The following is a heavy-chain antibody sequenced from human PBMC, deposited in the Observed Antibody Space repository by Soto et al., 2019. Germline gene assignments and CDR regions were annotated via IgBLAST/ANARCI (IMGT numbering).Heavy chain of an antibody. D-gene: IGHD3-22*01. CDR1: GFTFSNYA. J-gene: IGHJ2*01. CDR2: ISSNGGTT. Sequence: GGSLRLSCSASGFTFSNYAMSWVRQAPGKGLEYVSAISSNGGTTYYAESVKGRFVISRDNSKSTLYLQMNSLRFEDTAVYYCSKAPSYFASNGYPANVAWYFDLWGRGTLVTVSS. V-gene: IGHV3-64*04. CDR3: SKAPSYFASNGYPANVAWYFDL.